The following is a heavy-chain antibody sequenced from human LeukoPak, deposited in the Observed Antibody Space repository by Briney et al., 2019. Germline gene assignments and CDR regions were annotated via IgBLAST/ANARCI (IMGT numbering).Heavy chain of an antibody. V-gene: IGHV3-9*01. Sequence: PGGSLRLSCAASEFTFDDYAMHWVRQAPGKGLEWVARTNLHGTAVDYADSVKGRFIISRDNAKNTLFLQMNSLRVEDTAVYYCASAYTYVRLGDHWGQGTLVTVSS. J-gene: IGHJ4*02. CDR2: TNLHGTAV. D-gene: IGHD5-18*01. CDR1: EFTFDDYA. CDR3: ASAYTYVRLGDH.